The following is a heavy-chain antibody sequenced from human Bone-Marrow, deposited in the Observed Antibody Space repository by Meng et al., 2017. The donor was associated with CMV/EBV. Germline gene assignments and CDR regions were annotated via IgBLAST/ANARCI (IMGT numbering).Heavy chain of an antibody. Sequence: GESLKISFTASGFTFGDYAMSWVRQAPGKGLEWVGFIRSKAYGGTTEYAASVKGRFTISRDDSKSIAYLQMNSLKTEDTAVYYCTRDRTEYFDYWGQGTLVTVSS. CDR2: IRSKAYGGTT. V-gene: IGHV3-49*04. J-gene: IGHJ4*02. CDR1: GFTFGDYA. D-gene: IGHD4-17*01. CDR3: TRDRTEYFDY.